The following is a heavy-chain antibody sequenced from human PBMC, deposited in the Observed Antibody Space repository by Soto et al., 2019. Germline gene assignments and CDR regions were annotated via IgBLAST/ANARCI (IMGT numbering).Heavy chain of an antibody. CDR1: GFSFSSIGEG. D-gene: IGHD2-21*02. CDR3: VQSRCGGDCLQSYSSHSYYGLDV. CDR2: IYWDDDK. Sequence: QITLKESGPTLVKPTQTLTLTCTFPGFSFSSIGEGVGWIRQPPGKALEGLALIYWDDDKRYSPSLKSRLTITKDTSKNQVVLTMTNMDTVDTATYYCVQSRCGGDCLQSYSSHSYYGLDVWGQGTTVTVSS. J-gene: IGHJ6*02. V-gene: IGHV2-5*02.